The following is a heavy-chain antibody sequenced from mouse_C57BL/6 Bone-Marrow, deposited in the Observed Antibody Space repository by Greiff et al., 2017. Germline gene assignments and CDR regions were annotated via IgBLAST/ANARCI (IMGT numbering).Heavy chain of an antibody. D-gene: IGHD1-1*01. V-gene: IGHV1-64*01. J-gene: IGHJ1*03. CDR3: ARGGYGSYWYFDV. Sequence: VQLQQPGAELVKPGASVKLSCKASGYTFTSYWMHWVKQRPGQGLEWIGMIHPNSGSTNYNEKFKSKATLTVDNSSSTAYMQLSSLTSEDSAVYYCARGGYGSYWYFDVWGTGTTVTVSS. CDR1: GYTFTSYW. CDR2: IHPNSGST.